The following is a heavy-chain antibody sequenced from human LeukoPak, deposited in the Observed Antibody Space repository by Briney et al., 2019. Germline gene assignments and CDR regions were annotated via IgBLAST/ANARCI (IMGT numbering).Heavy chain of an antibody. CDR3: ARSTMIVDYYFDY. V-gene: IGHV4-38-2*02. CDR2: IYHSGST. CDR1: GYSIISGYY. J-gene: IGHJ4*02. D-gene: IGHD3-22*01. Sequence: SETLSLTCTVSGYSIISGYYWGWIRQPPGKGLEWIGSIYHSGSTYYNPSLKSRVTISVDTSKNQFSLKLSSVTAADTAVYYCARSTMIVDYYFDYWGQGTLVTVSS.